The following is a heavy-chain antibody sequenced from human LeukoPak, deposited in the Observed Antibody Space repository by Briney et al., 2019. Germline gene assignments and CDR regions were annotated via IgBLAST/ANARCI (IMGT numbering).Heavy chain of an antibody. V-gene: IGHV3-23*01. D-gene: IGHD3-16*02. CDR1: GFTFSSYA. CDR3: AKANRIEYYFDY. CDR2: ISGSGGST. Sequence: GGSLRLSCAASGFTFSSYAMSWVRQAPGKGLEWVSAISGSGGSTYYADSVKGRFTTSRDNSKNTLYLQMNSLRAEDTAVYYCAKANRIEYYFDYWGQGTLVTVSS. J-gene: IGHJ4*02.